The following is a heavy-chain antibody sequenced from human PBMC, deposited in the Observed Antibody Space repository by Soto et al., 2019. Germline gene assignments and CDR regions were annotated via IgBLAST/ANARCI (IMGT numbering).Heavy chain of an antibody. CDR2: ISSSSSST. Sequence: GGSLRLSCAASGFIFRDFYTSWIRQVPGKGLEWLSKISSSSSSTDYADSVKGRFTISRDNAKNSLYLQMSSLRAEDTAVYYCARDRRGGSIFGGHYGMDVWGQGTTVTVSS. D-gene: IGHD3-3*01. J-gene: IGHJ6*02. CDR3: ARDRRGGSIFGGHYGMDV. CDR1: GFIFRDFY. V-gene: IGHV3-11*06.